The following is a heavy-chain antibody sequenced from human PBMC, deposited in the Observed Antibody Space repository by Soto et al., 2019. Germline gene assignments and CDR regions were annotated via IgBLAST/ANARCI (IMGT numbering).Heavy chain of an antibody. J-gene: IGHJ4*02. CDR2: IKQDGSEK. CDR1: GFHFSSYL. Sequence: PGGSLSLSCAASGFHFSSYLMSWVRQAPGKGLEWVANIKQDGSEKYYVDSVKGRFTISRDNAKNSLYLQMNSLRAEDTAVYYCARDGLGGGSVFFDYWGQGTLVTVSS. CDR3: ARDGLGGGSVFFDY. D-gene: IGHD2-15*01. V-gene: IGHV3-7*01.